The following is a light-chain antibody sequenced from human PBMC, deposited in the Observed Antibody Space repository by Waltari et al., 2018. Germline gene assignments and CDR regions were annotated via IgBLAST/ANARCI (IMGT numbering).Light chain of an antibody. CDR2: VNSDGTH. CDR3: QTWGTGTVV. CDR1: SGHSTYT. J-gene: IGLJ2*01. V-gene: IGLV4-69*01. Sequence: QLVLTQSPSASASLGASVKLTCPLSSGHSTYTIAWYQQQPEKGPRYLMRVNSDGTHSQGDGIPDRFSGSTSGGERHLTISSLQSEDEADYYCQTWGTGTVVFGGGTKLTVL.